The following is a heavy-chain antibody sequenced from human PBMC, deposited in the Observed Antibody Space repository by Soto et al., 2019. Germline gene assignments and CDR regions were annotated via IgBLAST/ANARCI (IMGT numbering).Heavy chain of an antibody. CDR3: ARDLLLVGAEDY. D-gene: IGHD1-26*01. Sequence: ASVKVSCKASGYTFTSYGISWVRQAPGQGLEWMGWISAYNGNTNYAQKLQGRVTMTTDTSTSTAYMELRSLRSDDTVVYYCARDLLLVGAEDYWGQGTLVTVSS. V-gene: IGHV1-18*01. CDR2: ISAYNGNT. CDR1: GYTFTSYG. J-gene: IGHJ4*02.